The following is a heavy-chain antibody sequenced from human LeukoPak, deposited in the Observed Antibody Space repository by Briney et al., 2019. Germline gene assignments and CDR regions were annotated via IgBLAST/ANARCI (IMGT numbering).Heavy chain of an antibody. CDR3: ARGVNVEMAIYGDNWFDP. J-gene: IGHJ5*02. V-gene: IGHV1-2*02. D-gene: IGHD5-24*01. CDR1: GYTFTGYY. Sequence: ASVKVSCTASGYTFTGYYMHWVRQAPGQGLEWMGWINPNSGGTNYAQKFQGRVTMTRDTSISTAYMELSRLRSDDTAVYYCARGVNVEMAIYGDNWFDPWGQGTLVTVSS. CDR2: INPNSGGT.